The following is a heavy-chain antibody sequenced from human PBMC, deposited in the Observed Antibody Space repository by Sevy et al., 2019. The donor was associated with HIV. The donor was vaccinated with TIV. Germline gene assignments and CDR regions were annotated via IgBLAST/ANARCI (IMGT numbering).Heavy chain of an antibody. CDR1: GFDFGTYS. V-gene: IGHV3-21*01. CDR2: ISSKNDYI. J-gene: IGHJ6*02. D-gene: IGHD2-2*01. CDR3: AREGDCIGIDCYDDWRLPSYYYYPMDV. Sequence: GGSLRLSCAASGFDFGTYSMNWVRQAPGKGLEWVSSISSKNDYIFYADSVKGRFAISKDNAKNSLYLQMNSLRVEDTAVYYCAREGDCIGIDCYDDWRLPSYYYYPMDVWGQGTTVTVSS.